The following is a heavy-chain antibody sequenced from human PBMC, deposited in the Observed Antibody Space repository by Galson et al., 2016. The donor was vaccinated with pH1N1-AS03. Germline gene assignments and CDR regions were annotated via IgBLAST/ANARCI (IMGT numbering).Heavy chain of an antibody. Sequence: SETLSLTCAVSGYSISSGYYWGWIRQPPGKGLEWIGSIYHSGSTCYNPSLKSRITISVDTSKNQFSLNLYSVTAADTAVYYCAREGAAADPDDSWGQGTLVTVSS. CDR3: AREGAAADPDDS. CDR2: IYHSGST. V-gene: IGHV4-38-2*02. J-gene: IGHJ4*02. D-gene: IGHD6-13*01. CDR1: GYSISSGYY.